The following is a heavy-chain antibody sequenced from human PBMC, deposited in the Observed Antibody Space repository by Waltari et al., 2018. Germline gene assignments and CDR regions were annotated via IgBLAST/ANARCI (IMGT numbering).Heavy chain of an antibody. Sequence: QVQLVQSGAEMKKPGSSVKVSCKASGGSFGTYSISWLRQAPGQGLEWMGGINAGNGNTKYSQKFQGRVTITRDTSASTAYMELSSLRSEDTAVYYCVSAAAGYYFDYWGQGTLVTVSS. V-gene: IGHV1-3*01. CDR3: VSAAAGYYFDY. D-gene: IGHD6-13*01. CDR1: GGSFGTYS. J-gene: IGHJ4*02. CDR2: INAGNGNT.